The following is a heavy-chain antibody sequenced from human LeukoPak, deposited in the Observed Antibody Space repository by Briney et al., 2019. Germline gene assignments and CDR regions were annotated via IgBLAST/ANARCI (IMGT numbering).Heavy chain of an antibody. D-gene: IGHD3-10*01. J-gene: IGHJ4*02. CDR2: IGDSGATT. CDR1: GFTLSSYA. CDR3: ASFHYYGSGAYYLSY. V-gene: IGHV3-23*01. Sequence: GGSLRLSCAASGFTLSSYAMTWVRQAPGKRLEWVSDIGDSGATTYYADSVKGRFTIPRDNSKNTLYLQMSSLRAEDTAVYFCASFHYYGSGAYYLSYWGQGTLVTVSS.